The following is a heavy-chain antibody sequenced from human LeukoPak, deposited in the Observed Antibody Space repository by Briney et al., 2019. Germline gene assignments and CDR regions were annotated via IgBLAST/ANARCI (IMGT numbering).Heavy chain of an antibody. V-gene: IGHV3-7*01. Sequence: GGSLRLSCAASGFTFSSYWMSWVRQAPGKGLEWVANIKQDGSEKYYVDSVKGRFTISRDNAKNSLYLQMNSLRAEDTAVYYCARDYHYGAGAFDIWGQGTMVTVSS. CDR2: IKQDGSEK. CDR1: GFTFSSYW. J-gene: IGHJ3*02. D-gene: IGHD5-12*01. CDR3: ARDYHYGAGAFDI.